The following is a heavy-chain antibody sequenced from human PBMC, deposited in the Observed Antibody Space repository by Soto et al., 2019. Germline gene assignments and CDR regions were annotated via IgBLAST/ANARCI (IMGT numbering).Heavy chain of an antibody. V-gene: IGHV3-48*02. J-gene: IGHJ6*02. CDR2: ISSSSSTV. CDR3: AGTDIVVVVAAMDV. CDR1: GFTFSSYS. D-gene: IGHD2-15*01. Sequence: GGSLRLSCAASGFTFSSYSMNWVRQAPGKGLEWVSYISSSSSTVYYADSVKGRFTISRDNAKNSLYLQMNSPRDEDTAVYYFAGTDIVVVVAAMDVWGQGTTVTVSS.